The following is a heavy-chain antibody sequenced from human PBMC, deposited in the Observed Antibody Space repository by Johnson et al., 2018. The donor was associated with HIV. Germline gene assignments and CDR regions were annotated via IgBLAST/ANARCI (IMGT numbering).Heavy chain of an antibody. Sequence: VQLVESGRGLVQPGGSLRLSCVASELTSSNYAISWVRQAPGQGLEWVSAISASGRDIYYGDSVKGRFTISRDNSKNTLYLQMNSLRAEDTAVYYCAKGPWELPHAFNIWGQGTTVTVSS. CDR3: AKGPWELPHAFNI. CDR2: ISASGRDI. D-gene: IGHD1-7*01. CDR1: ELTSSNYA. J-gene: IGHJ3*02. V-gene: IGHV3-23*04.